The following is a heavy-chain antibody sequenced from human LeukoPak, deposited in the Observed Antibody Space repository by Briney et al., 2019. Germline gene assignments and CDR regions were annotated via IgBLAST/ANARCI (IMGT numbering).Heavy chain of an antibody. CDR1: GYTFTGYY. V-gene: IGHV1-2*02. CDR3: ARGRGSYNAFDI. D-gene: IGHD1-26*01. J-gene: IGHJ3*02. Sequence: ASVKVSCKASGYTFTGYYMHWVRQAPGQGLEWMGWINPNSGGTNYAQKFQGRVTMTRDTSISTAYMELSRLRSDDTAVYYYARGRGSYNAFDIWGQGTMVTVSS. CDR2: INPNSGGT.